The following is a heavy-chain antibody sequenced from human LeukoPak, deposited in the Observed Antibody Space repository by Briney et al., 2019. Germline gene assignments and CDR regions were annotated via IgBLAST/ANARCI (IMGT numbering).Heavy chain of an antibody. D-gene: IGHD6-19*01. CDR3: ARFPRTGYSSGWYGGYFGY. CDR1: GGSISSYY. CDR2: IYYSGST. V-gene: IGHV4-59*01. Sequence: SETLSRTCTVSGGSISSYYWNWIRQPPGKGLEWIGYIYYSGSTDYNPSLKSRVTISVDTSKNQFSLNLSSVTAADTAVYYCARFPRTGYSSGWYGGYFGYWGQGTLVTVSS. J-gene: IGHJ4*02.